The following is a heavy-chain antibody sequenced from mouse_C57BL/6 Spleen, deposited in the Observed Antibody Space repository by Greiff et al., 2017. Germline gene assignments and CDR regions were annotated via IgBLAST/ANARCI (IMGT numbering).Heavy chain of an antibody. V-gene: IGHV1-82*01. J-gene: IGHJ2*01. CDR1: GYAFSSSW. Sequence: VKLQQSGPELVKPGASVKISCKASGYAFSSSWMNWVKQRPGKGLEWIGRIYPGDGDTNYNGKFKGKATLTADKSSSTAYMQLSSLTSEDSAVYFCARGDLVTTVVATYYFDYWGQGTTLTVSS. D-gene: IGHD1-1*01. CDR3: ARGDLVTTVVATYYFDY. CDR2: IYPGDGDT.